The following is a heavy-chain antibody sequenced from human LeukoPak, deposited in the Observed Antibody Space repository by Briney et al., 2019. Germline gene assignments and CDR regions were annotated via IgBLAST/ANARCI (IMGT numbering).Heavy chain of an antibody. D-gene: IGHD6-6*01. J-gene: IGHJ4*02. CDR3: AKDFRDGSSSFDY. CDR1: GFTFSSYA. Sequence: GGSLRLSCVASGFTFSSYAMSWVRQAPGKGLEWVSAISGSGGSTYYADSVKGRFTISRDNSKNTLYLQMNSLRAEDTAVYYCAKDFRDGSSSFDYWGQGTLVTVSS. CDR2: ISGSGGST. V-gene: IGHV3-23*01.